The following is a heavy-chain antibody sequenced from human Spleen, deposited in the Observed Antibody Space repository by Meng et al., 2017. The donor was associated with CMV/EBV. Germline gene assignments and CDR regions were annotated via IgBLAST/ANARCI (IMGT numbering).Heavy chain of an antibody. V-gene: IGHV3-66*03. J-gene: IGHJ3*02. CDR1: GFTFSSYE. Sequence: GESLKISCAASGFTFSSYEMNWVRQAPGKGLEFVTVIFSSGYTSYEASVKGRFTISRDNSKNTLYLQMNSLRGDDTAVYYCARDGTVAGAFDIWGLGTLVTVSS. D-gene: IGHD6-19*01. CDR3: ARDGTVAGAFDI. CDR2: IFSSGYT.